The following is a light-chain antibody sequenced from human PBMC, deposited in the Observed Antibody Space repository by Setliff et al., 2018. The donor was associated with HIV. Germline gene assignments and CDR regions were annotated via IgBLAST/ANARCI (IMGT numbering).Light chain of an antibody. CDR3: SSHTSTSTPYG. CDR2: DVS. J-gene: IGLJ1*01. V-gene: IGLV2-14*03. CDR1: SSDVGGYNS. Sequence: ALTQPASVSGSPGQSITISCTGPSSDVGGYNSVSWYQQHPGKVPKLMIYDVSNRPSGVSNRFSGSKSGNTASLTISGLQAEDEADYYCSSHTSTSTPYGFGTGTKV.